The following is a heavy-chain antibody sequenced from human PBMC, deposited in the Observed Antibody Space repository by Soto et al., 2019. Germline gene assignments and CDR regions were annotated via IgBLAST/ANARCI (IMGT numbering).Heavy chain of an antibody. CDR3: AKDPSPVYSSSWASYFDY. D-gene: IGHD6-13*01. J-gene: IGHJ4*02. CDR1: GFTFSSYG. Sequence: PGGSLRLSCAASGFTFSSYGMHWVRQAPGKGLEWVAVIWYDGSNKYYADSVKGRFTISRDNSKNTLYLQMNSLRAEDTAVYYCAKDPSPVYSSSWASYFDYWGQGTLVTVSS. V-gene: IGHV3-30*02. CDR2: IWYDGSNK.